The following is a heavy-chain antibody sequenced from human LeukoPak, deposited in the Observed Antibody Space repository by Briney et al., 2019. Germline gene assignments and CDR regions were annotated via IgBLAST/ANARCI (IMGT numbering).Heavy chain of an antibody. V-gene: IGHV3-43*02. D-gene: IGHD6-19*01. CDR2: ISGDGGST. J-gene: IGHJ4*02. CDR3: AKDGIAVAATSNYFDY. Sequence: PGGSLRLSCAASGFTFDDYAMHWVRQAPGKGLEWVSLISGDGGSTYYADSVKGRFTISRDSSKNSLYLQMNSLRTEDTALYYCAKDGIAVAATSNYFDYWGQGTLVTVSS. CDR1: GFTFDDYA.